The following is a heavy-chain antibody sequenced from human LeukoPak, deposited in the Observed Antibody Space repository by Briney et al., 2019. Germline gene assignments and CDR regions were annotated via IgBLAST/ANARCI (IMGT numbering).Heavy chain of an antibody. J-gene: IGHJ4*02. CDR1: GYTFSSYD. D-gene: IGHD1-26*01. Sequence: GASVKVSCKASGYTFSSYDIIWVRQASGQGLEWMGWMNPNSGHTGYAQKFQGRVTMTRSTSISTAYMELTSLTSEDSAVYYCAGSIVGVRKRNDYWGQGTLVTVSS. V-gene: IGHV1-8*01. CDR3: AGSIVGVRKRNDY. CDR2: MNPNSGHT.